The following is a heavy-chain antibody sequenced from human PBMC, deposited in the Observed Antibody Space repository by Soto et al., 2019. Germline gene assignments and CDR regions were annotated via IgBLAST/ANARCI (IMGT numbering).Heavy chain of an antibody. CDR2: INPNSGGT. Sequence: ASVNVSCKSSGYTFTDYYIHWVRQAPGQGLEWMGWINPNSGGTNYAQNFQGRVTMTRDTSISTAYMELTRLRSDDTAIYYCASGGYSGYDPFDYWGQGTLVTVSS. J-gene: IGHJ4*02. CDR3: ASGGYSGYDPFDY. V-gene: IGHV1-2*02. D-gene: IGHD5-12*01. CDR1: GYTFTDYY.